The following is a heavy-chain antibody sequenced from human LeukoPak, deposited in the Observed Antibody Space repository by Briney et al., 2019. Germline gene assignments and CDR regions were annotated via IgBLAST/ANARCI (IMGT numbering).Heavy chain of an antibody. V-gene: IGHV5-51*01. D-gene: IGHD5-24*01. CDR1: GYSFIDYW. J-gene: IGHJ5*02. CDR3: AKSNRGDGYNYWFDP. Sequence: GESLKISCKASGYSFIDYWIGWVRQMPGKGLEWMGIIYPGDSDTRYSPSFEGQVTISSDKSITTAYLQWSSLTASDTAMYYCAKSNRGDGYNYWFDPWGQGALVTVSS. CDR2: IYPGDSDT.